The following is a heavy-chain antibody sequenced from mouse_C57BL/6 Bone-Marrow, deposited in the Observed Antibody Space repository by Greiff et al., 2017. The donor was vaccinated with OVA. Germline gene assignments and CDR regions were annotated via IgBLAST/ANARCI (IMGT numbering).Heavy chain of an antibody. V-gene: IGHV5-17*01. CDR2: ISSGSSTI. Sequence: EVNLVESGGGLVKPGGSLKLSCAASGFTFSDYGMHWVRQAPEKGLEWVAYISSGSSTIYYADTVKGRFTISRDNAKNTLFLQMTSLRSEDTAMYYCARPNSNYAYYFDYWGQGTTLTVSS. CDR3: ARPNSNYAYYFDY. J-gene: IGHJ2*01. D-gene: IGHD2-5*01. CDR1: GFTFSDYG.